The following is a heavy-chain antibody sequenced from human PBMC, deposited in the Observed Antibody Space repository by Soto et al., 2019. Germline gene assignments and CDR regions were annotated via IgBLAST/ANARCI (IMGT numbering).Heavy chain of an antibody. J-gene: IGHJ6*02. CDR1: GYTFTRSG. CDR3: TTAVGKEWLERNYYYGMDV. CDR2: ISSYNGDT. V-gene: IGHV1-18*01. Sequence: ASVKVSCKASGYTFTRSGISWARQAPGQGPEWMGWISSYNGDTNYAQTFQGRVTMTTDTSTSTAYMELRSLRSDDTAVYYCTTAVGKEWLERNYYYGMDVWGQGTTVTVSS. D-gene: IGHD6-19*01.